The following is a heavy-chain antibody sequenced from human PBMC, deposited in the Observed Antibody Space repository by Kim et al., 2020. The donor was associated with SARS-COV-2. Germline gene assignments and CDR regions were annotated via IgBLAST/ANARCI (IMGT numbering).Heavy chain of an antibody. CDR2: INTNTGNP. D-gene: IGHD3-9*01. V-gene: IGHV7-4-1*02. J-gene: IGHJ5*01. Sequence: ASVKVSCKASGYTFTTNGMNWVRQAPGQGLEWIGWINTNTGNPTCAQGFTGRFVFSLDTSVSTAYLQISSLKAEDTAIYYCARDSTLRYFDWDNWFDSWGQGTLVTVSS. CDR1: GYTFTTNG. CDR3: ARDSTLRYFDWDNWFDS.